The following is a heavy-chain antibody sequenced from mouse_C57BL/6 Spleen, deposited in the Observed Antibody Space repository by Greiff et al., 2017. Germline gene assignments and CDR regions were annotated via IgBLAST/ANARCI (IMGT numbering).Heavy chain of an antibody. Sequence: EVKLMESGPGLVKPSQSLSITCSVTGYSITSGYYWNWIRQFPGNKLEWMGYLSYDGSNNYNPSLKNRISITRDTSKNQFFLKLNSVTTEDTSTDYCARDYTSYWYFDVWGTGTTVTVSS. V-gene: IGHV3-6*01. CDR2: LSYDGSN. CDR1: GYSITSGYY. D-gene: IGHD5-1-1*01. J-gene: IGHJ1*03. CDR3: ARDYTSYWYFDV.